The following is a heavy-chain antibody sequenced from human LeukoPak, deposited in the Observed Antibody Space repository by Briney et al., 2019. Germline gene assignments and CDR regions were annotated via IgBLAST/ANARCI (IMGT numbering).Heavy chain of an antibody. CDR3: AKDLYGSGSYYNWGWGSAFDI. V-gene: IGHV3-23*01. Sequence: GGSLRLSCVASGSILSSYAMTWVRQAPGKGLDWVAGITGSGGTTYYADSVKGRFTISRDNSKNTLYLQMNSLRVEDTAVYYCAKDLYGSGSYYNWGWGSAFDIWGQGTMVTVSS. D-gene: IGHD3-10*01. CDR2: ITGSGGTT. CDR1: GSILSSYA. J-gene: IGHJ3*02.